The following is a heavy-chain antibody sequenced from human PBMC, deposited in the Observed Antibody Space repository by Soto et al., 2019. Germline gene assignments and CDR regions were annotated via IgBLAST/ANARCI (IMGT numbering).Heavy chain of an antibody. CDR3: ARLEDSSGFYYFDY. J-gene: IGHJ4*02. CDR2: IYYSGST. Sequence: KPSETLSLTCTVSGGSISSYYWSWIRQPPGKGLEWIGYIYYSGSTNYNPSLKSRVTISVDTSKNQFSLKLSSVTAADTAVYYCARLEDSSGFYYFDYWGQGTLVTVSS. CDR1: GGSISSYY. D-gene: IGHD6-19*01. V-gene: IGHV4-59*01.